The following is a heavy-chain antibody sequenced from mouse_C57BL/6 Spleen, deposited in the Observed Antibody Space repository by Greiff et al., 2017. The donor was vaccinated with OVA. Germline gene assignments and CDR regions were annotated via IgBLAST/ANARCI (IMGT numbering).Heavy chain of an antibody. CDR2: IYPGSGST. D-gene: IGHD1-1*01. J-gene: IGHJ2*01. CDR3: ARSGYGSSYDY. Sequence: QVQRQQPGAELVKPGASVKMSCKASGYTFTSYWITWVKQRPGQGLEWIGDIYPGSGSTNYNEKFKSKATLTVDTSSSTAYMQLSSLTSEDSAVYYCARSGYGSSYDYWGQGTTLTVSS. CDR1: GYTFTSYW. V-gene: IGHV1-55*01.